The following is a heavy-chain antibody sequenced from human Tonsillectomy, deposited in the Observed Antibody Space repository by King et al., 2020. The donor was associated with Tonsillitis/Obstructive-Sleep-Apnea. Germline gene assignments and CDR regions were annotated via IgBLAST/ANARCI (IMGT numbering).Heavy chain of an antibody. CDR2: IIPIFGTA. V-gene: IGHV1-69*18. CDR1: GGTFSSYA. J-gene: IGHJ6*03. CDR3: ARSAGIFGVFYYYMDV. Sequence: VQLVESGAEVKKPGSSVKVSCKASGGTFSSYAISWVRQAPGQGLEWMGRIIPIFGTANYAQKFQGRVTITADESTSTAYMELSSLRSEDTAVYYCARSAGIFGVFYYYMDVWGKGTTVTVSS. D-gene: IGHD3-3*01.